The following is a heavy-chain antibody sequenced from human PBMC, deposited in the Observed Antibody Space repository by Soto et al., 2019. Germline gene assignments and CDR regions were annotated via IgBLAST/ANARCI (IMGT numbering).Heavy chain of an antibody. CDR3: AHRRRGTSYLENWFDP. J-gene: IGHJ5*02. CDR1: GFSLSTSGVG. CDR2: IYWNDDK. Sequence: KESGPTVVKPTQTLTLTCTFSGFSLSTSGVGVGWIRQPPGKALEWLALIYWNDDKRYSPSLKSRLTITKDTSKNQVVLTMTNMDHVDTATYYCAHRRRGTSYLENWFDPWGQGTLVTVSS. D-gene: IGHD5-18*01. V-gene: IGHV2-5*01.